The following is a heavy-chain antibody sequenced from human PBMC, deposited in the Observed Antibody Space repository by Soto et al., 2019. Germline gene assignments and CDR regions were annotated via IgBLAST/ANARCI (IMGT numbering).Heavy chain of an antibody. CDR1: GGTFSSYT. D-gene: IGHD6-13*01. Sequence: QVQLVQSGAEVKKPGSSVKVSCKASGGTFSSYTISWVRQAPGQGLEWMGRIIPILGIANYAQKFQGRVTITADKATSTAYMELSSLRSEDTAVYYCARGQQLVDSWFDPWGQGTLVTVSS. CDR2: IIPILGIA. CDR3: ARGQQLVDSWFDP. J-gene: IGHJ5*02. V-gene: IGHV1-69*02.